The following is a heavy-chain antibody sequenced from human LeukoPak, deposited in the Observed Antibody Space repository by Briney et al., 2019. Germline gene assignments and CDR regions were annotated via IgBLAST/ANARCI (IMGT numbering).Heavy chain of an antibody. V-gene: IGHV3-74*01. CDR3: ATDGSYGLTH. D-gene: IGHD3-16*01. CDR2: SNSDGIST. J-gene: IGHJ4*02. Sequence: GGSLRLSCAASGVSFSRTWMHWVRQAPGKGLVWVSHSNSDGISTTYADSVKGRFTISRDNTKDMVYLQMNSLRAEDTAVYYCATDGSYGLTHWGQGTLVTVSS. CDR1: GVSFSRTW.